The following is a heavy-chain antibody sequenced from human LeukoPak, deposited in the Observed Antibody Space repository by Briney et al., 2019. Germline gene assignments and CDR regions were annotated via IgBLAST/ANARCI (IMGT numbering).Heavy chain of an antibody. Sequence: PSETLSLTCTVSGGFVSNSSYYWGWIRQPPGKGLEWISIIHYSGGTFYNPSLKSRVTISVDTSKNQFSLKLTSVTAADTAVYYCARETGAHCSADSCYYHGMDVWGQGTTVTVSS. CDR3: ARETGAHCSADSCYYHGMDV. CDR1: GGFVSNSSYY. V-gene: IGHV4-39*07. CDR2: IHYSGGT. J-gene: IGHJ6*02. D-gene: IGHD2-15*01.